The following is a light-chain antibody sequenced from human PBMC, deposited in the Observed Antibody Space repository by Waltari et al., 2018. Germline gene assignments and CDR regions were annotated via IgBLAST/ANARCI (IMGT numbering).Light chain of an antibody. CDR3: CSFAHRSTYV. CDR2: DVN. J-gene: IGLJ1*01. Sequence: QSALTQPASGSGSPGQSITISCTGTNTDVGRHDLDPWYQQHPGKAPKLIIYDVNKRPSGVPNRFSGSKSGNTASLTMSGLQAEDEADYYCCSFAHRSTYVFGTGTKVTVL. CDR1: NTDVGRHDL. V-gene: IGLV2-23*02.